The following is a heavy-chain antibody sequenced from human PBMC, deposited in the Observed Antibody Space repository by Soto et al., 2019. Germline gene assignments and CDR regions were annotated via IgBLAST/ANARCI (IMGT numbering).Heavy chain of an antibody. D-gene: IGHD3-10*01. CDR1: GFTFSAYS. CDR3: AKDRMGAGVRGYFDY. V-gene: IGHV3-30*18. CDR2: ISYDGSNT. J-gene: IGHJ4*02. Sequence: QVQLVESGGGVVQPGRSLRLSCAGSGFTFSAYSMDWVRQAPGKGLEWVAVISYDGSNTYYADSVKGRFTISRDNSKNTLYLQMNSLRAEDTAVYYFAKDRMGAGVRGYFDYWGQGTLVTVSS.